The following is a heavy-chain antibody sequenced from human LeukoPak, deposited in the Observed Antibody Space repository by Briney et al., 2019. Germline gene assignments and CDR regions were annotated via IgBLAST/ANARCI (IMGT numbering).Heavy chain of an antibody. CDR1: GFTFSSYS. J-gene: IGHJ4*02. CDR3: AISYYDSSGYFDY. Sequence: GGSLRLSCAASGFTFSSYSMNWVRQAPGKGLEWVSSISSSSSYIYYADSVKGRFTISRDNGKNSLYLQMNSLRAEDTAVYYCAISYYDSSGYFDYWGQGTLVTVSS. D-gene: IGHD3-22*01. V-gene: IGHV3-21*01. CDR2: ISSSSSYI.